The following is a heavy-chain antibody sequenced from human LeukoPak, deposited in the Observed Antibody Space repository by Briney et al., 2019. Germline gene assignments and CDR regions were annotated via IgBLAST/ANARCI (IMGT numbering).Heavy chain of an antibody. D-gene: IGHD6-13*01. CDR3: ARDVWEQQLDASIDY. J-gene: IGHJ4*02. CDR2: INHDGRST. V-gene: IGHV3-74*01. CDR1: GFTFSNYW. Sequence: GGSLRLSCAASGFTFSNYWMHWVRQAPGKGLVWVSRINHDGRSTSYADSVKGRFTISRDNAKNTLYLQMNSLRAEDTAVYYCARDVWEQQLDASIDYWGQGTLVTVSS.